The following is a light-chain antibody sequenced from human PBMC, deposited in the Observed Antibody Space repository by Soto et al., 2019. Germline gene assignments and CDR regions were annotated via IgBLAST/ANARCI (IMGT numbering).Light chain of an antibody. J-gene: IGLJ1*01. V-gene: IGLV2-23*01. Sequence: QSVLTQPASMSGSPGQSITISCTGTSSDVGSYNLVSWYQQHPGKAPKLMIYEGSKRPSGVSNRFSGSKSGNTASLTISGLQAEDEADYYCCSYAGSSTHYVFGTGTKVTVL. CDR2: EGS. CDR1: SSDVGSYNL. CDR3: CSYAGSSTHYV.